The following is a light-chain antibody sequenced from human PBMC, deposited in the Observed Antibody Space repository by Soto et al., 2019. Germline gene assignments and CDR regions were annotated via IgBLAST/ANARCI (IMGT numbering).Light chain of an antibody. CDR2: GAS. CDR1: QSVSSY. J-gene: IGKJ3*01. Sequence: DIVLTQSPATLSLSPGERATLSCRASQSVSSYLAWYQQKPGQAPRLLIYGASCRASGIPARFSGSGSGTEFTLTISSLQSDDFAVDYCQQYNNWPPTFGPGTKVDI. CDR3: QQYNNWPPT. V-gene: IGKV3-15*01.